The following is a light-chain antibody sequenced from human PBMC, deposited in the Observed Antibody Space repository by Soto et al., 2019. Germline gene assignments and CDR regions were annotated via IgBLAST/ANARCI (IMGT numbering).Light chain of an antibody. CDR1: RSNLGSNV. CDR2: SNS. CDR3: AAWDDSPWQGV. V-gene: IGLV1-44*01. J-gene: IGLJ2*01. Sequence: QAVVTQPPSASGTPGQRVTISCSGSRSNLGSNVVNWYQQLPGAAPKLLIHSNSQRASGVPDRFSSSKSGTSASLAISGLQSEDEAHYYCAAWDDSPWQGVFGGGTKLTVL.